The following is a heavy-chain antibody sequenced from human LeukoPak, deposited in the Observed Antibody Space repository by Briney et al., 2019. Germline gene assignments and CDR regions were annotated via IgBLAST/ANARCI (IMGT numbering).Heavy chain of an antibody. CDR2: LRGDGET. CDR1: GFTFKNYA. Sequence: GGSLTLSCAASGFTFKNYAMSWVRQAPARGLEWVASLRGDGETFYADSVKGRFTLSRDDSRNSVYLHLNNLRVEDTAVYYCAKASSVSNADAVLWDQGTVVTVS. V-gene: IGHV3-23*01. J-gene: IGHJ4*02. D-gene: IGHD3-10*01. CDR3: AKASSVSNADAVL.